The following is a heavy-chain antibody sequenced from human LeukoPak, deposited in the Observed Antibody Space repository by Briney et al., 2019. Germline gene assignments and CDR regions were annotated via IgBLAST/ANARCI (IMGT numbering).Heavy chain of an antibody. Sequence: SETLSLTCTVSGGSISSYYWSWIRQPPGKGLEWIGYIYYSGSTNYNPSLKSRVTISVDTSKNQFFLKLSSVTAADTAVYYCAWTTVTTEYYFDYWGQGTLVTVSS. J-gene: IGHJ4*02. V-gene: IGHV4-59*08. D-gene: IGHD4-17*01. CDR2: IYYSGST. CDR1: GGSISSYY. CDR3: AWTTVTTEYYFDY.